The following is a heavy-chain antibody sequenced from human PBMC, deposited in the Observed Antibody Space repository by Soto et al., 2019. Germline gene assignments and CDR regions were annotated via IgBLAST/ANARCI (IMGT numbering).Heavy chain of an antibody. D-gene: IGHD5-18*01. V-gene: IGHV1-3*01. J-gene: IGHJ4*02. CDR2: INAGNGNT. CDR1: GYTFTSYA. CDR3: ARVHSYGQPLQTFDY. Sequence: ASVKVSCKASGYTFTSYAMHWVRQAPGQRLEWMGWINAGNGNTKYSQKFQGRVTITRDTSASTAYMELSSLRSEDTAVYYCARVHSYGQPLQTFDYWGQGTLVTVSS.